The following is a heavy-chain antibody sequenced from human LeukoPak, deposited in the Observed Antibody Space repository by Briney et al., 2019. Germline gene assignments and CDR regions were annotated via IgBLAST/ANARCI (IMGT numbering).Heavy chain of an antibody. CDR3: AREGVPAGNWFDP. CDR1: GGTFSSYA. Sequence: ASVKVSCKASGGTFSSYAISWVRQAPGQGLEWMGIINPNGGSTNYAQKFQGRVTMTRDTSTSTVYMELSSLRSEDTAMYYCAREGVPAGNWFDPWGQGTLVTVSS. D-gene: IGHD2-2*01. CDR2: INPNGGST. J-gene: IGHJ5*02. V-gene: IGHV1-46*01.